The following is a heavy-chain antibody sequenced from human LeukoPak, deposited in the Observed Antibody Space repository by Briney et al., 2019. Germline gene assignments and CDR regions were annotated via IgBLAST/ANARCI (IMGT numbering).Heavy chain of an antibody. V-gene: IGHV1-18*04. CDR3: ARGGFLFDATVTPTGVFDY. J-gene: IGHJ4*02. CDR2: ISAYNGNT. D-gene: IGHD4-17*01. CDR1: GYTFTGYY. Sequence: ASVKVSCKASGYTFTGYYMHWVRQAPGQGLEWMGWISAYNGNTNYAQKLQGRVTMTTDTSTSTAYMELRSLRSDDTAVYYCARGGFLFDATVTPTGVFDYWGQGTLVTVSS.